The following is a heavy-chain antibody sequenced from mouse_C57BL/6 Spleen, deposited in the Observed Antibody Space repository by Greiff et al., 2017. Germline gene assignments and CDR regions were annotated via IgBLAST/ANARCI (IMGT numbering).Heavy chain of an antibody. J-gene: IGHJ1*03. CDR1: GYPFTDYE. Sequence: VQLQQSGAELVKPGASVTLSCKASGYPFTDYEMHWVKQTPGHGLEWIGAIDPETGGTASNQKFKGKARLTADKSSSTAYMGLRSLTSEDSAVYYCSRSSYGGNYVYFEVWGTGTTVTVSS. V-gene: IGHV1-15*01. CDR2: IDPETGGT. D-gene: IGHD1-1*02. CDR3: SRSSYGGNYVYFEV.